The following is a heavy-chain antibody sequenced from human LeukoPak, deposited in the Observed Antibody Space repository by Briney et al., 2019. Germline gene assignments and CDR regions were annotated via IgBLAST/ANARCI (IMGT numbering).Heavy chain of an antibody. Sequence: GGSLRLSCAASGFTFSSFAMNWVRQAPGKGLEWVSVIYSGGSTNYADSVKGRFTISRDNSKNTLYLQMNSLRAEDTAMYYCIYGYTLDFWGQGTLVTVSS. V-gene: IGHV3-53*01. CDR2: IYSGGST. CDR3: IYGYTLDF. D-gene: IGHD5-18*01. CDR1: GFTFSSFA. J-gene: IGHJ4*02.